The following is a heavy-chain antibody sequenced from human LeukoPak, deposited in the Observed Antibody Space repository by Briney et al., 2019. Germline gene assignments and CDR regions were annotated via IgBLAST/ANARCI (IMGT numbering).Heavy chain of an antibody. J-gene: IGHJ5*02. Sequence: SETLSLTCTVSGGSISSGDYYWSWIRQPPGKGLEWIGYIYYSGSTSYNPSLKSRVTISVDTSKNQFSLKLSSVTAADTAVYYCARGHGSGLEWLLSWFDPWGQGTLVTVSS. CDR3: ARGHGSGLEWLLSWFDP. CDR1: GGSISSGDYY. V-gene: IGHV4-30-4*08. D-gene: IGHD3-3*01. CDR2: IYYSGST.